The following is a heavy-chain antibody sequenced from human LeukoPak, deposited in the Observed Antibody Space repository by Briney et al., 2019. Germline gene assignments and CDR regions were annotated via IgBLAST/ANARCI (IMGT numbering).Heavy chain of an antibody. CDR2: IYTSGST. D-gene: IGHD6-6*01. CDR1: GGSISSGSYY. Sequence: SETLSLTCTVSGGSISSGSYYWSWIRQPAGKGLEWIGRIYTSGSTNYNPSLKSRVTISVDTSKNQFSLKLSSVTAADTAVYYCARYSSSSGNYYYMDVWGKGTTVTVSS. J-gene: IGHJ6*03. V-gene: IGHV4-61*02. CDR3: ARYSSSSGNYYYMDV.